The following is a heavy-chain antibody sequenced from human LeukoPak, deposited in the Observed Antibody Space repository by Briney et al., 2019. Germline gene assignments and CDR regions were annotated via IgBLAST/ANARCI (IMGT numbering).Heavy chain of an antibody. J-gene: IGHJ1*01. CDR2: IYTSGST. CDR3: ARGGAAAKYFQH. D-gene: IGHD6-13*01. Sequence: PSETLSLTCTVSGGSISSSSYYWGWIRQPAGKGLEWIGRIYTSGSTNYNPSLKSRVTISVDTSKNQFSLKLSSVTAADTAVYYCARGGAAAKYFQHWGQGTLVTVSS. V-gene: IGHV4-61*02. CDR1: GGSISSSSYY.